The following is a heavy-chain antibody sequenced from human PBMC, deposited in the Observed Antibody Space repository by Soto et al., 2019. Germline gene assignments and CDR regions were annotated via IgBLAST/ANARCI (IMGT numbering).Heavy chain of an antibody. CDR2: IIPIFGTA. J-gene: IGHJ6*02. Sequence: QVQLVQSGAEVKKPGSSVKVSCKASGGTFSSYAISWVRQAPGQGLEWMGGIIPIFGTANYAQKFQGRVTITADESTSTAYMELSSLRSEDTAVYYCARALLRFLEWLPQNNYSYYGMDVWGQGTTVTVSS. V-gene: IGHV1-69*01. CDR3: ARALLRFLEWLPQNNYSYYGMDV. D-gene: IGHD3-3*01. CDR1: GGTFSSYA.